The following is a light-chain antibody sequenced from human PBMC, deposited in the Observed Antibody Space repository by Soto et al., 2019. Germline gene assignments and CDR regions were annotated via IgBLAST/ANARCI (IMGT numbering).Light chain of an antibody. CDR3: QQYNSYSWT. CDR2: DAS. J-gene: IGKJ1*01. Sequence: DIQITQNTSTLSASVGDKITITCRASQSISSWLAWYQQKPGKAPKLLIYDASSLESGVPSRFSGSGSGTEFTLTISSLQPDDFATYYCQQYNSYSWTFGQGTKV. V-gene: IGKV1-5*01. CDR1: QSISSW.